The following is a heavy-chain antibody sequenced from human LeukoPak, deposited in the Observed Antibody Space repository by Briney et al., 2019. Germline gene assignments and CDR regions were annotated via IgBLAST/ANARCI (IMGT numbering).Heavy chain of an antibody. J-gene: IGHJ6*02. V-gene: IGHV1-69*01. CDR3: ARGPNRLNIQSSSWYYNYGMDV. CDR2: IIPIFGAA. Sequence: SVKVSCKASGGTFSSYAISWVRQAPGQGLEWMGGIIPIFGAANYAQKFQGRVTITADESTSTAYMELSSLRSEDTAVYYCARGPNRLNIQSSSWYYNYGMDVWGQGTTVTVSS. CDR1: GGTFSSYA. D-gene: IGHD6-13*01.